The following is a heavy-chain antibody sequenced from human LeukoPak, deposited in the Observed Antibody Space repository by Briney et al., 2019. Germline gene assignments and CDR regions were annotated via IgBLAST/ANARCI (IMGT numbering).Heavy chain of an antibody. V-gene: IGHV3-11*01. Sequence: PGGSLRLSCAASGFTFNDYYMSWIRQAPGKGLEWLSYISIGGTNTHYADSVKGRFTISRDNAKKSLYLEMNNLRAEDTAVYYCATDGAGFDTWGQGVLATVSS. J-gene: IGHJ5*02. CDR2: ISIGGTNT. CDR3: ATDGAGFDT. CDR1: GFTFNDYY.